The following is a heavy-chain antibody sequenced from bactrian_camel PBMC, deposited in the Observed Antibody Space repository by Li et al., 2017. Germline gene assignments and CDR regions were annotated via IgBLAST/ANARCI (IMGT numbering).Heavy chain of an antibody. CDR2: IYTGGQTKTT. Sequence: VQLVESGGGLVQPGGSLNLTCVGSEFTLPYWMSWVRQAPGKGFECVASIYTGGQTKTTYYSDSMKGRVTISKGDSKNTLHLQMDSLKPEDTAVYYCVGVIASLVPPSWGLGTQVTVS. D-gene: IGHD6*01. CDR1: EFTLPYW. V-gene: IGHV3S6*01. J-gene: IGHJ4*01. CDR3: VGVIASLVPPS.